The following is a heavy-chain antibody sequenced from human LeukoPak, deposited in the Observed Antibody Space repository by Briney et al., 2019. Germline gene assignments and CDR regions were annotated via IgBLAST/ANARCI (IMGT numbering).Heavy chain of an antibody. Sequence: ASVKASCKAAGYTFTGYYMHWVRQAPRQGLEWMGWINPNGGRTNYAQTFRGRVTMTRDTSISTAYMELSRLRSDDTAVYYCARGPRYFDRSQGGFDYWGQGTLVTVSS. CDR1: GYTFTGYY. CDR3: ARGPRYFDRSQGGFDY. D-gene: IGHD3-9*01. V-gene: IGHV1-2*02. CDR2: INPNGGRT. J-gene: IGHJ4*02.